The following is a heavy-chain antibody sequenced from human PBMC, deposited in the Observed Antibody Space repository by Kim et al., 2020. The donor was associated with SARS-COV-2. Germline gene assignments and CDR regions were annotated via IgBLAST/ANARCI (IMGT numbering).Heavy chain of an antibody. D-gene: IGHD2-2*02. CDR1: GFTFSSYG. CDR3: ARDERPADIGGYYYYGMDV. V-gene: IGHV3-33*05. Sequence: GGSLRLSCAASGFTFSSYGMHWVRQAPGKGLEWVAVISYDGSNKYYADSVKGRFTISRDNSKNTLYLQMNSLRAEDTAVYYCARDERPADIGGYYYYGMDVWGQGTTVTVSS. CDR2: ISYDGSNK. J-gene: IGHJ6*02.